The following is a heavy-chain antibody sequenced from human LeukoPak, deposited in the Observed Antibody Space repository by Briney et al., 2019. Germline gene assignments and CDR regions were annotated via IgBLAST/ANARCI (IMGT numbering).Heavy chain of an antibody. CDR3: AKDLRRIVGATKGMDV. CDR1: GFTFSSYG. D-gene: IGHD1-26*01. Sequence: GGSLRLSCAASGFTFSSYGMHWVRQAPGKGLEWVAYIRYDGSNKYYADSVKGRFTISRDNSKNTLYLQMNSLRAEDTAVYYCAKDLRRIVGATKGMDVWGKGTTVTVSS. J-gene: IGHJ6*03. CDR2: IRYDGSNK. V-gene: IGHV3-30*02.